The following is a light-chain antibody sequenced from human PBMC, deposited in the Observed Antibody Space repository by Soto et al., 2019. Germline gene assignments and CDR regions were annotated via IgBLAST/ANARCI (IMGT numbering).Light chain of an antibody. CDR2: GAS. V-gene: IGKV3-15*01. Sequence: EIVMTQSPATLSVSPGERATLSCRASQSVSSNLAWYQQKPGQAPRLLIYGASTRATGIPARFSGSGSGTEFTLTISSLQSEDFAVYYCQQYNNWPPNTFGQGTKVMIK. CDR3: QQYNNWPPNT. J-gene: IGKJ2*01. CDR1: QSVSSN.